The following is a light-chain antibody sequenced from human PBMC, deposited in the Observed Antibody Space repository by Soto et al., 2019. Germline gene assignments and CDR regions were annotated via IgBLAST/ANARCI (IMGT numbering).Light chain of an antibody. CDR1: QDVSAY. V-gene: IGKV1-39*01. CDR3: QQSYRTPHT. J-gene: IGKJ2*01. Sequence: DIQMTQSPSSLSASVGDRVTITCRASQDVSAYLLWYQQRQGRAPKLLIYDASNFLSGVPSRFSGSRSSTNFSLTISNLQPDDFASYYCQQSYRTPHTFGQGTTLETK. CDR2: DAS.